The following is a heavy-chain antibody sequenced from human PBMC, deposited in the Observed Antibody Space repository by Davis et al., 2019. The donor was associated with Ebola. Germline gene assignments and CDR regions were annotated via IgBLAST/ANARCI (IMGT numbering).Heavy chain of an antibody. CDR1: GFTFSDYY. CDR3: AREKVTMVQGVIIYYYGMDV. D-gene: IGHD3-10*01. J-gene: IGHJ6*02. Sequence: GESLKISCAASGFTFSDYYMSWIRQAPGKGLEWVSYISSSSSYTNYADSVKGRFTISRDNAKNSLYLQMNSLRDEDTAVYYCAREKVTMVQGVIIYYYGMDVWGQGTTVTVSS. CDR2: ISSSSSYT. V-gene: IGHV3-11*06.